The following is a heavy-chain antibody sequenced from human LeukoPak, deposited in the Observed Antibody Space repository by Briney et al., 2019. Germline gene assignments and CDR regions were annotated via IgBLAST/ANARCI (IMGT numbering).Heavy chain of an antibody. Sequence: GASVKVSCKASGYTFTSYDINWVRQATGQGLEWMGWMNPNSGNTGYAQKFQGRVTMTRNTSISTAYMELSSLRSEDTAVYYCARGGGGNVLRYFDWFSLAQYYYYYMDVWGKGTTVTISS. J-gene: IGHJ6*03. CDR3: ARGGGGNVLRYFDWFSLAQYYYYYMDV. CDR1: GYTFTSYD. V-gene: IGHV1-8*01. D-gene: IGHD3-9*01. CDR2: MNPNSGNT.